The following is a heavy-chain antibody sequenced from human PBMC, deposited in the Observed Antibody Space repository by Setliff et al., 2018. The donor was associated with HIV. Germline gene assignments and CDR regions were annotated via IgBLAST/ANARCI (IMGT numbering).Heavy chain of an antibody. CDR3: AQNYGWALGN. CDR1: GDSIDSPHC. V-gene: IGHV4-4*02. J-gene: IGHJ4*02. D-gene: IGHD3-10*01. Sequence: SETLSLTCTVSGDSIDSPHCWSWVRQSLEKGLEWIGEVCQRGGINYYPFFWSRATISMDKPKSHFSLRLTSVTATDTAVYYCAQNYGWALGNWGLGILVTVSS. CDR2: VCQRGGI.